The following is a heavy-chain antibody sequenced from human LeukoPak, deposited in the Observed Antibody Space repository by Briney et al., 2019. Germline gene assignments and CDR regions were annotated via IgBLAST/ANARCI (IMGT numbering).Heavy chain of an antibody. CDR2: INHSGRT. CDR1: GGSFSGDY. V-gene: IGHV4-34*01. Sequence: SETLSLTCVVYGGSFSGDYWSWIRQPPGWGLEWIGEINHSGRTNYNPSLKSRVTISVDTSKNQFSLKLSSVTAADTAVYYCAREGFGELSHFDYWGQGTLVTVSS. CDR3: AREGFGELSHFDY. J-gene: IGHJ4*02. D-gene: IGHD3-10*01.